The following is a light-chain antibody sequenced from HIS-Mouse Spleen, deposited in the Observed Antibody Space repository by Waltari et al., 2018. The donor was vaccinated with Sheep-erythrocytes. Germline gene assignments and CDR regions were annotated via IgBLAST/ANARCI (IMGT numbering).Light chain of an antibody. J-gene: IGLJ3*02. V-gene: IGLV2-23*01. Sequence: QSALTQPASVSGSPGQSITISCPGPSSDVGSYNLVSWYQQPPGKAPKLMIYEGSKRPSGVSNRFSGSKSGNTASLTISGLQAEDEADYYCCSYAGSSTPWVFGGGTKL. CDR2: EGS. CDR3: CSYAGSSTPWV. CDR1: SSDVGSYNL.